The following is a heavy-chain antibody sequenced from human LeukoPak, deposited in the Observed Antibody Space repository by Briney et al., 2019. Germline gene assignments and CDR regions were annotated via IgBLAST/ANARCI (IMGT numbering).Heavy chain of an antibody. J-gene: IGHJ3*02. V-gene: IGHV3-7*01. CDR1: GFTFSTYW. Sequence: GGSLRLSCAASGFTFSTYWMSWVRQAPGKGLEWVANIKQDGSEKYYVDSVKGRFTISRDNAKNSLYLQMNSLRAEDTAVYHCARCARSSIAARPFAFDIWGQGTMVTVSS. D-gene: IGHD6-6*01. CDR3: ARCARSSIAARPFAFDI. CDR2: IKQDGSEK.